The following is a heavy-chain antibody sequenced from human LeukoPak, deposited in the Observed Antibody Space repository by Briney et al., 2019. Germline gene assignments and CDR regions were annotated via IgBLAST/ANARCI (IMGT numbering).Heavy chain of an antibody. CDR3: ARYRRDLGHYVPDY. Sequence: GGSLRLSCVASGFTFSTYSINWVRQAPGKGLEWVAYINTASNYIFYADALKGRFTISRDNARNSVYLQMDSLRGDDTGVYYCARYRRDLGHYVPDYWGQGTLVTVSS. V-gene: IGHV3-21*01. CDR1: GFTFSTYS. D-gene: IGHD4-17*01. CDR2: INTASNYI. J-gene: IGHJ4*02.